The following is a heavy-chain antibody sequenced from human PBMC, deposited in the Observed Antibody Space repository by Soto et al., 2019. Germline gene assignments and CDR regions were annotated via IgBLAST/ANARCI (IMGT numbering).Heavy chain of an antibody. D-gene: IGHD5-18*01. J-gene: IGHJ6*02. CDR2: ISSRGDRT. Sequence: LSCAGSGFTFSRYAMNWVRQAPGKGLEWVSIISSRGDRTSYAESVKGRFTISRDDSKNTLFLHMNSLGAEDTAVYYCAKETGYSYGFQPNALDVWGQGTTVTVSS. CDR3: AKETGYSYGFQPNALDV. CDR1: GFTFSRYA. V-gene: IGHV3-23*01.